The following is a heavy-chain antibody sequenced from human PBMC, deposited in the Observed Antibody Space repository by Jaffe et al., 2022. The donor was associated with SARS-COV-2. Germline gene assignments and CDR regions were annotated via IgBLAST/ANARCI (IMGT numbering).Heavy chain of an antibody. D-gene: IGHD3-16*01. V-gene: IGHV4-34*01. Sequence: QVQLQQWGAGLLKPSETLSLTCAVYGGSFSGYYWSWIRQPPGKGLEWIGEINHSGSTNYNPSLKSRVTISVDTSKNQFSLKLSSVTAADTAVYYCARGSIGDLSYYYYYMDVWGKGTTVTVSS. CDR1: GGSFSGYY. CDR3: ARGSIGDLSYYYYYMDV. J-gene: IGHJ6*03. CDR2: INHSGST.